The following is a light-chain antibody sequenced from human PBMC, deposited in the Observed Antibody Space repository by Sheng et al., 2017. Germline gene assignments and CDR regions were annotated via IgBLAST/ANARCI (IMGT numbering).Light chain of an antibody. J-gene: IGKJ1*01. Sequence: DIQMTQSPSTLSASVGDRVTITCRVSQSISSWLAWYQQKPGKAPMLLIYKASSLESGVPSRFSGSGSGTEFTLTISSLQPDDFATYYCQQYNSYWTFGQGT. CDR3: QQYNSYWT. V-gene: IGKV1-5*03. CDR2: KAS. CDR1: QSISSW.